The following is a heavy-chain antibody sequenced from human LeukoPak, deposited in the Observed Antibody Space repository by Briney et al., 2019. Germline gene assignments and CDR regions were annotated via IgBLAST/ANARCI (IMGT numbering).Heavy chain of an antibody. V-gene: IGHV1-8*01. Sequence: ASVKVSRKASGNTFTSDDINWVRQATGQGLEWLGWMNPNSGNTGYAQKFQGRVTMTRNTSISTAYMELSSLRSEDTAVYYCARGLKYGTNYYMDVWGKGTTVTVSS. D-gene: IGHD1-26*01. CDR3: ARGLKYGTNYYMDV. CDR1: GNTFTSDD. CDR2: MNPNSGNT. J-gene: IGHJ6*03.